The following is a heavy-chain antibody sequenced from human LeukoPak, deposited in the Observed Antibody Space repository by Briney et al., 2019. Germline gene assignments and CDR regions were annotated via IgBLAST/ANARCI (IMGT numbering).Heavy chain of an antibody. CDR1: GGSISSYY. CDR2: IYTSGST. Sequence: SETLSLTCTVSGGSISSYYWSWIRQPAGKGLEWIGRIYTSGSTNYNPSLKSRVTISVDKSKNQFSLKLSSVTAADTAVYYCARERPSTYCYDSSGYPGGRYFDYWGQGTLVTVSS. CDR3: ARERPSTYCYDSSGYPGGRYFDY. D-gene: IGHD3-22*01. J-gene: IGHJ4*02. V-gene: IGHV4-4*07.